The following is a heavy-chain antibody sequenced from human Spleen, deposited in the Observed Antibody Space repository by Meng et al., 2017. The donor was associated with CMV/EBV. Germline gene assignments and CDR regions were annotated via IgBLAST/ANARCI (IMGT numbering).Heavy chain of an antibody. V-gene: IGHV3-30*14. D-gene: IGHD5-24*01. CDR3: ERQMKLIHIDALDV. J-gene: IGHJ3*01. CDR2: ISYAGSNK. Sequence: GGSLRLSCAASAFTFSSNAMHWVRQTPGRGLEWVAFISYAGSNKHYTDSVKGRFTISRDNSKNTLYLQLDSLRADDTAVYYCERQMKLIHIDALDVWGQGTMVTVSS. CDR1: AFTFSSNA.